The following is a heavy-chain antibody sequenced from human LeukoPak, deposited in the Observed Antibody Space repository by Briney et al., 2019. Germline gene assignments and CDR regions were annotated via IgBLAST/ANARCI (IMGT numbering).Heavy chain of an antibody. J-gene: IGHJ6*02. CDR2: INAGNGNT. CDR1: GYTFTSYA. Sequence: ASVKVSCKASGYTFTSYAMHWVRQAPGQRLEWMGWINAGNGNTKYSQKFQGRVTITRDTSASTAYMELSSLRSEDTAVYYCARVPCYYDSSGYYYYYYGMDVWGQGTTVTVSS. V-gene: IGHV1-3*01. CDR3: ARVPCYYDSSGYYYYYYGMDV. D-gene: IGHD3-22*01.